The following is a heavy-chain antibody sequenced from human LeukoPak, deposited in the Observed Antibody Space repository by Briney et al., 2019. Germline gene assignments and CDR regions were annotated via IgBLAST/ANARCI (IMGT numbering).Heavy chain of an antibody. CDR2: IWHDGNNK. Sequence: GGSLRLSCAASGFTFSNYGMHWVRQAPGKGLEWMTTIWHDGNNKYYADSVKGRFAISRDNSKNTLYVQMSSLRVEDTAVYYCARDSRAYGSGATIDSWGQGTLVTVSS. CDR3: ARDSRAYGSGATIDS. V-gene: IGHV3-33*01. J-gene: IGHJ4*02. D-gene: IGHD2-15*01. CDR1: GFTFSNYG.